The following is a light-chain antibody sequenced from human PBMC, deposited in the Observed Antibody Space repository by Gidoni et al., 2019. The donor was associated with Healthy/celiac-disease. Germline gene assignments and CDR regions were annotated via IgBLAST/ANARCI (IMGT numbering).Light chain of an antibody. V-gene: IGLV1-47*01. J-gene: IGLJ3*02. CDR3: AAWDDSLSGPNWV. Sequence: QSVLTQPPSASATPGPRFTISCSGSSSNIGSNYVYWYQQLPGTAPKLLIYRNNQRPSGVPDRFSGSKSGTSASLAISGLRSEDEADYYCAAWDDSLSGPNWVFGGGTKLTVL. CDR2: RNN. CDR1: SSNIGSNY.